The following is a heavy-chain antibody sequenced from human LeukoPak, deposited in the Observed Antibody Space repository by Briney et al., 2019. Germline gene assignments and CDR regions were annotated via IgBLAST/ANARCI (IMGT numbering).Heavy chain of an antibody. Sequence: GGSLRLSCAASGFTVSSNYMTWVRQAPGKGLEWVSVIFSGGSTYYADSVKGRFTISRDNSKNTLYLQMNSLRAEDTAVYYCAKSYNGYESKPDYWGQGTLVTVSS. D-gene: IGHD5-12*01. CDR3: AKSYNGYESKPDY. CDR2: IFSGGST. J-gene: IGHJ4*02. V-gene: IGHV3-53*01. CDR1: GFTVSSNY.